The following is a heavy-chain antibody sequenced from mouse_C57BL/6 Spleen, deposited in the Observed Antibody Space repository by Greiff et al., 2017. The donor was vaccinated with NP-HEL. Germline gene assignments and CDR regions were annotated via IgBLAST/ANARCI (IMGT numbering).Heavy chain of an antibody. CDR2: ISYDGSN. J-gene: IGHJ2*01. D-gene: IGHD2-3*01. CDR1: GYSITSGYY. CDR3: ASCGYYGDY. Sequence: EVQLQESGPGLVKPSQSLSLTCSVTGYSITSGYYWNWIRQFPGNKLEWMGYISYDGSNNYNPSLKNRISITRDTSKNQFFLKLNSVTTEDTATYYCASCGYYGDYWGQGTTLTVSS. V-gene: IGHV3-6*01.